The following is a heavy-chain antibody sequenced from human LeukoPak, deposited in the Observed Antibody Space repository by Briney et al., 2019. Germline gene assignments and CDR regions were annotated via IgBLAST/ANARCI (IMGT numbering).Heavy chain of an antibody. CDR1: GFTFSSYA. J-gene: IGHJ4*02. V-gene: IGHV3-30*04. D-gene: IGHD2-2*01. Sequence: GGSLRLSCAASGFTFSSYAMHWVRQAPGKGLEWVAVISYDGSNEYCADSVKGRFTISRDNSKNTLYLQMNSLRAEDTAVYYCARGAGCCSSTSCYVSPFDYWGQGTLVTVSS. CDR2: ISYDGSNE. CDR3: ARGAGCCSSTSCYVSPFDY.